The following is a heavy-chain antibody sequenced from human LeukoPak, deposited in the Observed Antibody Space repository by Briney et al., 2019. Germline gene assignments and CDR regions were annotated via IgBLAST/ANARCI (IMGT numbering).Heavy chain of an antibody. CDR1: GFTFSNTW. J-gene: IGHJ4*02. Sequence: GGSLRLSCAASGFTFSNTWMNWVRQAPGKGLEWVGRIQSKTDGGTTEYAAPVKGRFTISRDDSKTTLYLQMNSLKTEDTAAYYCATLTVRGVINIWGQGTLVTVPS. V-gene: IGHV3-15*01. CDR2: IQSKTDGGTT. D-gene: IGHD3-10*01. CDR3: ATLTVRGVINI.